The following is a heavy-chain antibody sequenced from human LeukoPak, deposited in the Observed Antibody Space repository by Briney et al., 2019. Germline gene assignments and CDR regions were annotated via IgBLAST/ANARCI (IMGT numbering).Heavy chain of an antibody. J-gene: IGHJ4*02. CDR1: GFTFSNYW. Sequence: GGSLRLSCAASGFTFSNYWMNWVRQAPGKGPEGVAIIKKDGSEKYYVDSVKGRFTISRDNAKNSLYLQMNSLRADDTAVYFCAGGAGFLIDYWGQGALVTVSS. CDR3: AGGAGFLIDY. CDR2: IKKDGSEK. V-gene: IGHV3-7*01. D-gene: IGHD2/OR15-2a*01.